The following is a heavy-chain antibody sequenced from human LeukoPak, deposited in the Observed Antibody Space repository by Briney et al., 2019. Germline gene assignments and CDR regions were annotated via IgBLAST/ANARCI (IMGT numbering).Heavy chain of an antibody. J-gene: IGHJ6*03. CDR1: GYTFTGYY. Sequence: ASVKVSCKASGYTFTGYYMHWVRQAPGQGLEWMGWINCNSGGTNYAQKFQGWVTMTRDTSISTAYMEVSRLRSDDTALYYCARAGGYCGSTSCYSGYYYYFMDVWGKGTTVTVSS. V-gene: IGHV1-2*04. CDR2: INCNSGGT. D-gene: IGHD2-2*01. CDR3: ARAGGYCGSTSCYSGYYYYFMDV.